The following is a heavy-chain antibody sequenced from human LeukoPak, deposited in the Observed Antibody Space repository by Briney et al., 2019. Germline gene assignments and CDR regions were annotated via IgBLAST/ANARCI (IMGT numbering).Heavy chain of an antibody. Sequence: SETLSLTCAVSGYSISSGYYWGWIRQPPGKGLEWIGSIYHSGSTYYNPSLKSRVTISVDTSKNQISLKLSSVTAADTAVYYCARLLGRSLYNWNVAFDPWGQGTLVTVSS. J-gene: IGHJ5*02. CDR2: IYHSGST. CDR3: ARLLGRSLYNWNVAFDP. V-gene: IGHV4-38-2*01. D-gene: IGHD1-1*01. CDR1: GYSISSGYY.